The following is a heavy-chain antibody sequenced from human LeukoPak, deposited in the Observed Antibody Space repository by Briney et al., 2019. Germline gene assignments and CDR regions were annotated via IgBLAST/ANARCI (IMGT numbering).Heavy chain of an antibody. CDR1: GGSISSGSYY. J-gene: IGHJ6*03. CDR3: ARVGIVGAPGDYYYYYMDV. CDR2: IYTSGST. Sequence: PSGTLSLTCAVSGGSISSGSYYWSWIRQPAGKGLEWIGRIYTSGSTNYNPSLKSRVTISVDTSKNQFSLKLSSVTAADTAVYYCARVGIVGAPGDYYYYYMDVWGKGTTVTVSS. D-gene: IGHD1-26*01. V-gene: IGHV4-61*02.